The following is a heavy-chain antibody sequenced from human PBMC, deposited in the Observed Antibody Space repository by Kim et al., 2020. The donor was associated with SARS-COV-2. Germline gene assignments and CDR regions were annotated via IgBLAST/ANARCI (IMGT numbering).Heavy chain of an antibody. Sequence: DSVKGRFTISRDNSKNTLYLQMNSLRAEDTAVYYCAKSIYYDRKDAFDIWGQGTMVSVSS. J-gene: IGHJ3*02. D-gene: IGHD3-22*01. V-gene: IGHV3-23*01. CDR3: AKSIYYDRKDAFDI.